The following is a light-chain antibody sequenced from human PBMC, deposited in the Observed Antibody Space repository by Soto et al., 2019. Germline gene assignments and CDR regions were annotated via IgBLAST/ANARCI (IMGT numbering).Light chain of an antibody. CDR2: KAS. CDR3: QQYNSYST. V-gene: IGKV1-5*03. J-gene: IGKJ1*01. Sequence: IHMTDSPSTLSASVVYRVTITCRASQSISSWLAWYQQKPGKAPKLLIYKASSLESGVPSRFSGSGSGTEFTLTISSLQPDDFATYYCQQYNSYSTFGQGTKVDIK. CDR1: QSISSW.